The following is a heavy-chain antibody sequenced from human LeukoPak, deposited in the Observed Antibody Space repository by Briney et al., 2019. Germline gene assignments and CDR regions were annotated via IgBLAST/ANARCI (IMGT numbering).Heavy chain of an antibody. CDR3: ARSMVRGVFDY. D-gene: IGHD3-10*01. Sequence: GGSLRLSCAASGFTFSSYEMNWVRQAPGKGLEWVSYISSSGSTIYYADSVKGRFTISRDNAKNSLYLQMNSLRAEDTAVYYCARSMVRGVFDYWGQGTLVTVSS. CDR2: ISSSGSTI. J-gene: IGHJ4*02. V-gene: IGHV3-48*03. CDR1: GFTFSSYE.